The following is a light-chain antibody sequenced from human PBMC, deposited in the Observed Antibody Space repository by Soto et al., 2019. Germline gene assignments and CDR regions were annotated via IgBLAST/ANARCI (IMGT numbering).Light chain of an antibody. CDR2: HAS. CDR1: QSVSNN. J-gene: IGKJ4*01. Sequence: EIVLTQSPATLSVSPGERATLSCRASQSVSNNLAWYQQKSGQAPRLLIYHASTRATGIPARFSGSGSGTELTLTISSLQFEDFAVYYCQQYNEWPLTFGGGTKVEIK. V-gene: IGKV3-15*01. CDR3: QQYNEWPLT.